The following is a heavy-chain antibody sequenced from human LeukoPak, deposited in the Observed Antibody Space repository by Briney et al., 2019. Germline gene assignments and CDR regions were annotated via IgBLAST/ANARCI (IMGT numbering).Heavy chain of an antibody. J-gene: IGHJ4*02. D-gene: IGHD1-26*01. CDR3: ARGAKWAYYFDY. CDR2: INGDESST. Sequence: GGSLRLSCAASGFTFSSYAMHWVRQVPGRGLEWVSRINGDESSTNYADSVKGRFTISRDNAKDTLYLHMNSLTAEDTAVYYSARGAKWAYYFDYWGQGTLVTVSS. V-gene: IGHV3-74*01. CDR1: GFTFSSYA.